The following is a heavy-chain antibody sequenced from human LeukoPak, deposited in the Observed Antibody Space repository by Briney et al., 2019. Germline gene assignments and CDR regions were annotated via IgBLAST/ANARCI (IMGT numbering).Heavy chain of an antibody. CDR1: GFTFSSYE. D-gene: IGHD6-19*01. Sequence: GGSLRLSCAASGFTFSSYEMNWVRQAPGKGLEWVANIKQDGSEKNYVDSVKGRFTISRDNAKNSLSLRMNSLSAEDTAVYYCATGYSSGWYFYFQHWGQGSLVSVSS. J-gene: IGHJ1*01. V-gene: IGHV3-7*01. CDR2: IKQDGSEK. CDR3: ATGYSSGWYFYFQH.